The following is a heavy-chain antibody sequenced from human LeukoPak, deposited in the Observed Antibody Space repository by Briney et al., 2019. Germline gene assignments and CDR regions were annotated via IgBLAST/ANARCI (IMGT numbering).Heavy chain of an antibody. D-gene: IGHD3-22*01. Sequence: PGGSLRLSCAASGFTFSSYAMHWVRQAPGKGLEYVPAISSNGGSTYYANSVKGRFTISRDNSKNTLYLQMGSLRAEDMAVYYCARGANYYDSSGYYIGAFDIWGQGTMVTVSS. CDR2: ISSNGGST. J-gene: IGHJ3*02. V-gene: IGHV3-64*01. CDR3: ARGANYYDSSGYYIGAFDI. CDR1: GFTFSSYA.